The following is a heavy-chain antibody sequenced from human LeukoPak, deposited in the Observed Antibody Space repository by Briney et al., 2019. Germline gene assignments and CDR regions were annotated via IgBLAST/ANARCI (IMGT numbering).Heavy chain of an antibody. J-gene: IGHJ4*02. V-gene: IGHV4-34*01. CDR2: INHSGST. Sequence: SETLSLTCAVYGGSFSGYYWSWIRQPPGKGLEWIGEINHSGSTNYNPSLKSRVTISVDTSKNQFSLKLSSVTAADTAVYYCARAEDYYGDYVGFDYWGQGTLVTVSS. CDR3: ARAEDYYGDYVGFDY. CDR1: GGSFSGYY. D-gene: IGHD4-17*01.